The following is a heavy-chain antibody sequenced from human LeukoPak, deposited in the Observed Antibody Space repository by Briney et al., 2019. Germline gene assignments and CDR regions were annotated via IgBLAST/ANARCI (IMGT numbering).Heavy chain of an antibody. D-gene: IGHD4-17*01. CDR3: VKDGGDYGENGWFDP. CDR1: GFTFSSYA. V-gene: IGHV3-64D*09. J-gene: IGHJ5*02. CDR2: ISSNGGST. Sequence: GGSLRLSCSASGFTFSSYAMHWVRQAPGKGLEYVSVISSNGGSTYYADSVKGRFTISRDNSKNTLYLQMRGLRAEDTAVYYCVKDGGDYGENGWFDPWGQGTLVTVSS.